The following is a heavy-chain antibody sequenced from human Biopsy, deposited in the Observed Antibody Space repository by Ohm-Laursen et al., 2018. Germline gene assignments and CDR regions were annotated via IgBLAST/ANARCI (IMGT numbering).Heavy chain of an antibody. D-gene: IGHD6-13*01. CDR3: AKGAGSSRSQGFDY. V-gene: IGHV3-9*01. J-gene: IGHJ4*02. CDR1: GFTLDDYA. Sequence: SLRLSCTASGFTLDDYAMYWVRQAPGKGLEWVSGISWNSGSKGYADSVKGRFTISRDSAKNSLYLQMNSLRTEDTALYYCAKGAGSSRSQGFDYWAREPWSSSPQ. CDR2: ISWNSGSK.